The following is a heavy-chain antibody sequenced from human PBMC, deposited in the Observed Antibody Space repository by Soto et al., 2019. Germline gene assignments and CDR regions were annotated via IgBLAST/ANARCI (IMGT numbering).Heavy chain of an antibody. CDR3: ARLRSLSVAVAGTNDF. Sequence: PGESLKISCKGSGYSFTSYWISWVRQMPGKGLEWMGRIDPSDSYTNYSPSFQGHVTISADKSISTAYLQWSSLKASDTAMYYCARLRSLSVAVAGTNDFWGQGTLVTVSS. CDR1: GYSFTSYW. D-gene: IGHD6-19*01. V-gene: IGHV5-10-1*01. CDR2: IDPSDSYT. J-gene: IGHJ4*02.